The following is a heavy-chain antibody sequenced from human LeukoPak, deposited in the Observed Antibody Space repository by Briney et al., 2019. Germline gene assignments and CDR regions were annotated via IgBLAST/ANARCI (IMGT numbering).Heavy chain of an antibody. CDR1: GYTLTESS. CDR2: FDPEDGET. J-gene: IGHJ3*02. V-gene: IGHV1-24*01. Sequence: ASVRVSCKVSGYTLTESSMHWVRQAPGKGLEWLGGFDPEDGETIYAQKFQGRVTMTEDTSTDTAYMELSSLRSEDTAVYYCAIGDHTAITRSGAFDIWGQGTMVTVSS. D-gene: IGHD5-18*01. CDR3: AIGDHTAITRSGAFDI.